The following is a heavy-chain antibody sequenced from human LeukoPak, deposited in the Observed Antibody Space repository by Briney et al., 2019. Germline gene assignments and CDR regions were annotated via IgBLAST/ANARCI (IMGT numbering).Heavy chain of an antibody. D-gene: IGHD5/OR15-5a*01. CDR3: ARGMELVSTPFDH. J-gene: IGHJ4*02. CDR2: IYNSGST. V-gene: IGHV4-59*01. CDR1: GASLSNYY. Sequence: KPSETLSLTCTVSGASLSNYYWTWIRQPPGKGLEWIGYIYNSGSTNYDPSLKSRVTISMDMSKKQFSLKLTSVTAADTAVYYCARGMELVSTPFDHWGQGTLVTVSS.